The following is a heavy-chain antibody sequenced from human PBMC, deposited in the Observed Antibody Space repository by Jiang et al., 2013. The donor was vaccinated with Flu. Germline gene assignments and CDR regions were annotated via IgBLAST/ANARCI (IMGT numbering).Heavy chain of an antibody. CDR1: GYTFTGYY. D-gene: IGHD3-16*02. CDR2: INPNSGGT. CDR3: ARDLASEDYDYVWGSYRTALNFDY. J-gene: IGHJ4*02. V-gene: IGHV1-2*02. Sequence: SVKVSCKASGYTFTGYYMHWVRQAPGQGLEWMGWINPNSGGTNYAQKFQGRVTMTRDTSISTAYMELSRLRSDDTAVYYCARDLASEDYDYVWGSYRTALNFDYWGQGTLVTVSS.